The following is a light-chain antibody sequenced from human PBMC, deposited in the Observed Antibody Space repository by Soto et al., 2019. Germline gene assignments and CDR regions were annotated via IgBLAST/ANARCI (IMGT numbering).Light chain of an antibody. CDR1: QSVSSK. Sequence: EIVMTQYPATLSVSPGERATLSCGASQSVSSKLAWYQQKPGQAPRLLIYGASTRATGIPARFSGSGSGTEFTLTISSLRSEDCERDYWREYKNWDAISSGDGTRVEIK. V-gene: IGKV3-15*01. CDR2: GAS. J-gene: IGKJ5*01. CDR3: REYKNWDAIS.